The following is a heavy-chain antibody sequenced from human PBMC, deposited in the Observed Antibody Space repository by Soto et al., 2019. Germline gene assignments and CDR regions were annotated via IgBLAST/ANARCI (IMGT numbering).Heavy chain of an antibody. CDR1: GFTFSDHY. D-gene: IGHD6-13*01. V-gene: IGHV3-72*01. Sequence: GGSLRLSCAASGFTFSDHYMDWVRQAPGKGLEWVGRIRNKANRYTTEYAASVKGRFTISRDDSRNSLYLQMNSLQTEDTAVYYCTRADTLAPGTLDYWGQGALVTVSS. CDR3: TRADTLAPGTLDY. J-gene: IGHJ4*01. CDR2: IRNKANRYTT.